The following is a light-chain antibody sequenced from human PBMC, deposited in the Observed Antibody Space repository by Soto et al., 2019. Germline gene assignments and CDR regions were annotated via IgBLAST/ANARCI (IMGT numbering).Light chain of an antibody. CDR3: QHSSDHPIT. Sequence: DIQMTQSPSSLSASVGDRVSITCRASQTIGTYLNWFPQKPGEAPNLVIYAASTLKSGGPSRFSGSEYGKDFTLTISGLQPEDFATYYYQHSSDHPITVGQGTRLDIK. V-gene: IGKV1-39*01. CDR1: QTIGTY. CDR2: AAS. J-gene: IGKJ5*01.